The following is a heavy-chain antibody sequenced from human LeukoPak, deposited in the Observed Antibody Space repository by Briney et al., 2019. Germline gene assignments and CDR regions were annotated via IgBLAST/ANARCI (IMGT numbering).Heavy chain of an antibody. V-gene: IGHV3-30*18. CDR2: ISYDGSNK. J-gene: IGHJ4*02. D-gene: IGHD4-17*01. CDR3: AKSTTVTRRGYFDY. Sequence: TGGSLRLSCAASGFTFSSYGMHGVRQAPSKGLEWVAIISYDGSNKYYADSVKGRFTISRDNSKNTLYLQMNSLRAEDTAVYYCAKSTTVTRRGYFDYWSQGTLVTVSS. CDR1: GFTFSSYG.